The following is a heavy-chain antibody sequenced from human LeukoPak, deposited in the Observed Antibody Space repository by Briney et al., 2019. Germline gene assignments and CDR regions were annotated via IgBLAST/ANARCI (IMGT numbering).Heavy chain of an antibody. CDR2: ISSSSSYI. J-gene: IGHJ6*02. V-gene: IGHV3-21*01. CDR3: ARELDSGYDYSWRPPRRDYHGMDV. CDR1: EFTFSSYS. D-gene: IGHD5-12*01. Sequence: GGSLRLSCVASEFTFSSYSMNWVRQAPGKGLEWVSSISSSSSYIYYADSVKGRFTISRDNAKNALYLQMNSLRVEETAVYYCARELDSGYDYSWRPPRRDYHGMDVWGQGTTVTVSS.